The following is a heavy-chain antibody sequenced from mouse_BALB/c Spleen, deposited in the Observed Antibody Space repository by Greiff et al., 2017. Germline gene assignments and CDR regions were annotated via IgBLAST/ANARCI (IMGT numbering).Heavy chain of an antibody. CDR1: GFTFSSFG. J-gene: IGHJ2*01. CDR2: ISSGSSTI. V-gene: IGHV5-17*02. Sequence: DVKLVESGGGLVKPGGSLKLSCAASGFTFSSFGMHWVRQAPEKGPEWVAYISSGSSTIYYADTVKGRFTISRDNPKNTLFLQMTSLRSEDTAMYYCARWGTTYFDYWGQGTTLTVSS. CDR3: ARWGTTYFDY. D-gene: IGHD2-13*01.